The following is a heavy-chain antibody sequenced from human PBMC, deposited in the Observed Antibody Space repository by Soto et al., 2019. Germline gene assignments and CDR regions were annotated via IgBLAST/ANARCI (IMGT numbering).Heavy chain of an antibody. Sequence: QVQLVQSGAEVKKPGASVKVSCKASGYTFTSYGISWVRQAPGQGLEWMGRISAYNGNTNHAQKLQGRVTMTTDTATATAYMEQRRLRSDDTAVYYCARMVGALGHGFDAWGKGTLVTVSS. V-gene: IGHV1-18*01. J-gene: IGHJ5*02. CDR2: ISAYNGNT. D-gene: IGHD1-26*01. CDR1: GYTFTSYG. CDR3: ARMVGALGHGFDA.